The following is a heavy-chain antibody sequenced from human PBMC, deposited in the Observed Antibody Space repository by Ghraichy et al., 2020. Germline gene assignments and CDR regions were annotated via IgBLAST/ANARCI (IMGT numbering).Heavy chain of an antibody. CDR2: ISGSGGST. Sequence: GGSLRLSCAASGFTFSSYAMSWVRQAPGKGLGWVSAISGSGGSTYYADSVKGRFTISRDNSKNTLYLQMNSLRAEDTAVYYCAKARGSSWYFDYWGQGTLVTVSS. CDR3: AKARGSSWYFDY. J-gene: IGHJ4*02. CDR1: GFTFSSYA. D-gene: IGHD6-13*01. V-gene: IGHV3-23*01.